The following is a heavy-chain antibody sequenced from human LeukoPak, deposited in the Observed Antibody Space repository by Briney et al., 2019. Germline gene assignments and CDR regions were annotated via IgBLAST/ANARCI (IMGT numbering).Heavy chain of an antibody. CDR2: IILIFGTA. V-gene: IGHV1-69*06. CDR3: ARDEGYCSSTSCPGHY. D-gene: IGHD2-2*01. Sequence: SVKVSCKASGGTFSSYAISWVRQAPGQGLEWMGGIILIFGTANYAQKFQGRVTITADKSTSTAYMELSSLRSEDTAVYYCARDEGYCSSTSCPGHYWGQGTPVTVSS. J-gene: IGHJ4*02. CDR1: GGTFSSYA.